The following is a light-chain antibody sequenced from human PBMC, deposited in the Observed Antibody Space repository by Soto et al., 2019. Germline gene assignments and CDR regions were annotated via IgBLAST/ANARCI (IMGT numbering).Light chain of an antibody. CDR2: DAS. J-gene: IGKJ1*01. CDR1: QSISSW. Sequence: DIEMIQSPSTLTASVRDRVTITYRASQSISSWLAWYQQKPGKAPKLLIYDASSLESGVPSRFSGSGSGTEFTLTISSLQPDDFATYYCQQYNSYSQTFGQGTKVDIK. V-gene: IGKV1-5*01. CDR3: QQYNSYSQT.